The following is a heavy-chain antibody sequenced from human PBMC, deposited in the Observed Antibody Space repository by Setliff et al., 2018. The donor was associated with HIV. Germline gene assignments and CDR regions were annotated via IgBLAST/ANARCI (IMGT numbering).Heavy chain of an antibody. CDR1: GYTFNFFY. V-gene: IGHV1-2*02. J-gene: IGHJ4*02. CDR3: ARAQSNSAFFANDY. CDR2: INPNSGGT. D-gene: IGHD2-8*01. Sequence: GASVKVSCKASGYTFNFFYMHWVRQAPGQGLKWMGWINPNSGGTNDAQKFQDRVTMTRDTSISTVYMELGNLRSDDTAVYYCARAQSNSAFFANDYWGQGTLVTVSS.